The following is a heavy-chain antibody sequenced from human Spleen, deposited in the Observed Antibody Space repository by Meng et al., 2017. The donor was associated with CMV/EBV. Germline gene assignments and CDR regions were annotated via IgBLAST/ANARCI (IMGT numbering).Heavy chain of an antibody. CDR3: AREWGASYPYLDY. J-gene: IGHJ4*02. CDR1: GVSFSHSD. CDR2: ISPSGRT. V-gene: IGHV4-34*01. Sequence: SETLSLTCAVHGVSFSHSDWTWIRQSPGKGLEWIGEISPSGRTNYNPSLKSRVTISRDTSNNQFSLNLTSVTAADTAIYYCAREWGASYPYLDYWSPGTQVTVSS. D-gene: IGHD1-26*01.